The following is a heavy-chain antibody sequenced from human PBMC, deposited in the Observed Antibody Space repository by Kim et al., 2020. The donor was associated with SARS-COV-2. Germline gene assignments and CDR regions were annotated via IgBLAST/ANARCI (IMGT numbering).Heavy chain of an antibody. Sequence: ASVKVSCKASGYTFTGYYMHWVRQAPGQGLEWMGWINPNSGGTNYAQKFQGWVTMTRDTSISTAYMELSRLRSDDTAVYYCARGDYIYGCDYYYYGLVVGGQETTVTVSS. CDR2: INPNSGGT. CDR1: GYTFTGYY. D-gene: IGHD5-18*01. V-gene: IGHV1-2*04. J-gene: IGHJ6*01. CDR3: ARGDYIYGCDYYYYGLVV.